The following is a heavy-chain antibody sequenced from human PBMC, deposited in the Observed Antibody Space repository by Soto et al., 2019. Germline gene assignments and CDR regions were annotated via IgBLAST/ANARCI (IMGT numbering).Heavy chain of an antibody. J-gene: IGHJ6*03. CDR2: ISGSGGST. D-gene: IGHD5-18*01. Sequence: GGSLRLSCAASGFTFSSYAMSWVRQAPGKGLEWVSAISGSGGSTYYADSVKGRFTISRDNSKNTLYLQMNSLRAEDTAVDYCSKVARSGQLWRNYYYYYYMDVWGKGTTVTVSS. CDR3: SKVARSGQLWRNYYYYYYMDV. V-gene: IGHV3-23*01. CDR1: GFTFSSYA.